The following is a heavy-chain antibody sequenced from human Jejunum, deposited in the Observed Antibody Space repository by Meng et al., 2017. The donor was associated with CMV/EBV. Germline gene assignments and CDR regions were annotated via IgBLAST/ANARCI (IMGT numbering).Heavy chain of an antibody. V-gene: IGHV1-18*01. CDR2: FVNNVDT. CDR1: GYTFASYG. J-gene: IGHJ4*02. Sequence: QVHLLQLGAEGKKPGALVRVSCEASGYTFASYGISWLRQAPGQGLEWMGWFVNNVDTYSAQKFQGRVTMTTDTHTSTAFMELRSLRSDDTAVYYCARGTPGRSYSDYWGQGTLVTVSS. CDR3: ARGTPGRSYSDY. D-gene: IGHD3-10*01.